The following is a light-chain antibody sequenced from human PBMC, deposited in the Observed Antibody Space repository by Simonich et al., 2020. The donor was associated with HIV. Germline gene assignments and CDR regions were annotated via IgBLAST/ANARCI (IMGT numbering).Light chain of an antibody. CDR3: QQYYGSPS. V-gene: IGKV4-1*01. CDR1: QSVLYSSNTKNY. CDR2: WAS. Sequence: DFVMTQSPDSLAVSLGARATINCNSSQSVLYSSNTKNYLAWDQQKPGQPPKLLIYWASTREFGVPDRFSGSGSGTDFTRTISSLQAEDVAVYYGQQYYGSPSVGPGTKVDIK. J-gene: IGKJ3*01.